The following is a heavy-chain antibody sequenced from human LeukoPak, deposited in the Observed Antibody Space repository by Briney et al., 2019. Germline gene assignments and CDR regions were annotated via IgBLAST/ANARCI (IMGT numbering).Heavy chain of an antibody. CDR1: GYTFTGYY. Sequence: GASVKVSCKASGYTFTGYYMHWVRQAPGQGLEWMGWINPNSGGTNYAQKLQGRVTMTTDTSTSTAYMELRSLRSDDTAVYYCARAPASLIAVAGTSPVVLDDYWGQGTLVTVSS. D-gene: IGHD6-19*01. J-gene: IGHJ4*02. CDR2: INPNSGGT. V-gene: IGHV1-2*02. CDR3: ARAPASLIAVAGTSPVVLDDY.